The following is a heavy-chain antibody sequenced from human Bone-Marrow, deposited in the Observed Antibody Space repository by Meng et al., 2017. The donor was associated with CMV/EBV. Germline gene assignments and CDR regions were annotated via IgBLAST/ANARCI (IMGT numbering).Heavy chain of an antibody. CDR3: AKAVFGVVFLSAFDI. D-gene: IGHD3-16*01. CDR2: IYSSGSST. J-gene: IGHJ3*02. V-gene: IGHV3-23*05. Sequence: GGSLRLSCAASGFTFSIYSMSWVRQAPGKGVEWVSVIYSSGSSTSYADSVKGRFTISRDNSKNTLYLQMNSLRAEDTAVYYCAKAVFGVVFLSAFDIWGQGTMVTVSS. CDR1: GFTFSIYS.